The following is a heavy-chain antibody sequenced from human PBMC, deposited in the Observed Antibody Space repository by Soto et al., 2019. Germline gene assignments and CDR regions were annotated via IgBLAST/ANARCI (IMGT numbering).Heavy chain of an antibody. V-gene: IGHV1-69*02. CDR2: IIPILGIA. CDR3: ARFRSKGYCSSTSCYGYAFDI. J-gene: IGHJ3*02. CDR1: GGTFSSYT. Sequence: GASVKVSCKASGGTFSSYTISWVRQAPGQGLEWMGRIIPILGIANYAQKFQGRVTITADKSTSTAYMELSSLRSEDTAVYYCARFRSKGYCSSTSCYGYAFDIWGQGTMVTVSS. D-gene: IGHD2-2*01.